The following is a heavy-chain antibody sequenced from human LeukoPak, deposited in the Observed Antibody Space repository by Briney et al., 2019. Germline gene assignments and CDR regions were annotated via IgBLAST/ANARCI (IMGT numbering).Heavy chain of an antibody. CDR2: IIPIFGTA. CDR3: ASSYCSSTSCQRAFHY. CDR1: GGTFSSYA. D-gene: IGHD2-2*01. J-gene: IGHJ4*02. V-gene: IGHV1-69*13. Sequence: SVKVSCKGSGGTFSSYAISWVRQAPGLGLEWMGGIIPIFGTANYAQKFQGRVTITADESTSTAYMELSSLRSEDTAVYYCASSYCSSTSCQRAFHYWGQGTLVTVSS.